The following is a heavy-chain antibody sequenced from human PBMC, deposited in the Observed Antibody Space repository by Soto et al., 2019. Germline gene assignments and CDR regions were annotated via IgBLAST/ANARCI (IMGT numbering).Heavy chain of an antibody. CDR3: ARDRGVGVTMVRGVMLDAFDI. Sequence: ASVKVSCKTSGFTFSSSAVHWVRQPRGHRLQWIGWIDVGSANANYAHMLQERVTISRDMSTSTAYMELSRLRSDDTAVYYCARDRGVGVTMVRGVMLDAFDIWGQGTMVTVSS. J-gene: IGHJ3*02. D-gene: IGHD3-10*01. CDR2: IDVGSANA. V-gene: IGHV1-58*01. CDR1: GFTFSSSA.